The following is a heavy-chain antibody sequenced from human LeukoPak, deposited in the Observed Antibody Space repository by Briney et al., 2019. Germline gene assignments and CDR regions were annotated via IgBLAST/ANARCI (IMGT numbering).Heavy chain of an antibody. J-gene: IGHJ4*02. CDR3: ARDPGSSSFDY. Sequence: GGSLRLSCAASTFTFSTYWMTWVRQAPGKGPEFVANINQDGSVKNYVDSVKGRFTISRDNARNSLYLQMNSLRADDTAVYYCARDPGSSSFDYWGQGTLVTVSS. CDR2: INQDGSVK. CDR1: TFTFSTYW. D-gene: IGHD6-13*01. V-gene: IGHV3-7*01.